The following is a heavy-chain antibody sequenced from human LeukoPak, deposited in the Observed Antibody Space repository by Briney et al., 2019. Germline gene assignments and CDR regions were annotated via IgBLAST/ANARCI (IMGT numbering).Heavy chain of an antibody. V-gene: IGHV3-30-3*01. D-gene: IGHD6-19*01. CDR2: ISYDGSNK. CDR3: ARSEYSSGWYGDY. Sequence: GGSLRLSCAASGFTFSTYAMHWVRQAPGKGLEWVAVISYDGSNKYYADSVKGRFTISRDNSKNTLYLQMNSLRAEDTAVYYCARSEYSSGWYGDYWGQGTLVTVSS. CDR1: GFTFSTYA. J-gene: IGHJ4*02.